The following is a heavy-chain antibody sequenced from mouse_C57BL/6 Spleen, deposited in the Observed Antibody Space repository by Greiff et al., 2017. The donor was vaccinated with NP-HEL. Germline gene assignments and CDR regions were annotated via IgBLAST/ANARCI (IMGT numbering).Heavy chain of an antibody. J-gene: IGHJ4*01. V-gene: IGHV1-26*01. Sequence: EVQLQQSGPELVKPGASVKISCKASGYTFTDYYMNWVKQSHGKSLEWIGDINPNNGGTSYNQKFKGKATLTVDKSSSTAYMELRSLTSEDSAVYYCSRDYSNHVDYWGQGTSVTVSS. CDR2: INPNNGGT. D-gene: IGHD2-5*01. CDR1: GYTFTDYY. CDR3: SRDYSNHVDY.